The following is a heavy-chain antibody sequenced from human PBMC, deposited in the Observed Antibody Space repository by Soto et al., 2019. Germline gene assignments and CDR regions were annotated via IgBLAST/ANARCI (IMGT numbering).Heavy chain of an antibody. CDR2: ISYDGSNK. CDR1: GFTFSSYG. CDR3: AKDLRYFDWLLFHKADYYYYYGMDV. V-gene: IGHV3-30*18. J-gene: IGHJ6*02. Sequence: GGSLRLSCAASGFTFSSYGMHWVRQAPGKGLEWVAVISYDGSNKYYADSVKGRFTISRDNSKNTLYLQMNSLRAEDTAVYYCAKDLRYFDWLLFHKADYYYYYGMDVWGQGTTVTVSS. D-gene: IGHD3-9*01.